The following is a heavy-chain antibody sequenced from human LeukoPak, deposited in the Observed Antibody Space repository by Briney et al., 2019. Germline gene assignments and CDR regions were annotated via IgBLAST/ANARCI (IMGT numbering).Heavy chain of an antibody. CDR1: GGSISSYY. D-gene: IGHD6-13*01. Sequence: SETLSLTCTVSGGSISSYYWSWIRQPPGKGLEWIGYIYYGGTTNYNPSLKSRVTISVDTSKNQFSLKLSSVTAADTAVYYCARGVYIAAAQYAYWGQGTLVTVSS. CDR3: ARGVYIAAAQYAY. CDR2: IYYGGTT. V-gene: IGHV4-59*01. J-gene: IGHJ4*02.